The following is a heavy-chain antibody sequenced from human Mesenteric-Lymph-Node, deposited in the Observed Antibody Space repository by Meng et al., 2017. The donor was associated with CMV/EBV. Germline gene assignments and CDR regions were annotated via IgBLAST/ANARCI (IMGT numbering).Heavy chain of an antibody. Sequence: GGSLRLSCAASGFTFSNAWMSWVRQAPGKGLEWVGRIKSKTDGGTTDYVAPVKGRFTISRDDSKNTLYLQMNSLKTEDTAVYYCTTGSGDPPRGNWFDPWGQGTLVTVSS. J-gene: IGHJ5*02. CDR1: GFTFSNAW. CDR2: IKSKTDGGTT. V-gene: IGHV3-15*01. CDR3: TTGSGDPPRGNWFDP. D-gene: IGHD1-26*01.